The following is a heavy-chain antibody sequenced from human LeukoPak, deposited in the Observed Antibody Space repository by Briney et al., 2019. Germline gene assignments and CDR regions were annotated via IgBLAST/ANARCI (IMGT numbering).Heavy chain of an antibody. V-gene: IGHV1-2*02. CDR3: VRSPTSGTYYNRPYYFDY. D-gene: IGHD3-10*01. CDR2: INPNRGET. J-gene: IGHJ4*02. CDR1: GGTFSSYA. Sequence: SVKVSCKASGGTFSSYAISWVRQAPGQGLEWMGWINPNRGETDYAQNFQGRVTMTRDTSINTAYMDLNRLRPDDTAVYYCVRSPTSGTYYNRPYYFDYWGQGTLVTVSS.